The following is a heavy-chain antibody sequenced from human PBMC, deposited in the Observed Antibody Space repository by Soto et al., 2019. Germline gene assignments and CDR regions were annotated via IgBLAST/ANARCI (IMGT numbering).Heavy chain of an antibody. CDR3: ARQGSNEYYYYGMDV. V-gene: IGHV1-69*12. CDR2: IIRIFGTP. Sequence: QVQLVQSGAEVKKPGSSVKVSCKASGGTFSSYAINWVRQAPGQGLEWMGGIIRIFGTPDYAQRFQGRVTSTADESTSTAYMELRSLSSEDTAVYYCARQGSNEYYYYGMDVWGQGTTVTVSS. J-gene: IGHJ6*02. D-gene: IGHD3-10*01. CDR1: GGTFSSYA.